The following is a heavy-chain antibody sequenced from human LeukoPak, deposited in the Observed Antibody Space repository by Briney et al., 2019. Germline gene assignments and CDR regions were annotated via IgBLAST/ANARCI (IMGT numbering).Heavy chain of an antibody. CDR1: GFTFSSYS. Sequence: PGGSLRLSCAASGFTFSSYSMNWVRQAPGKGLEWVSSISSSSSYIYYADSVKGRFTISRDNAKNSLYLQMNSLRAEDTAVYYCATRRMVRGVIGFDYWGQGTLVTVSS. CDR2: ISSSSSYI. CDR3: ATRRMVRGVIGFDY. D-gene: IGHD3-10*01. V-gene: IGHV3-21*01. J-gene: IGHJ4*02.